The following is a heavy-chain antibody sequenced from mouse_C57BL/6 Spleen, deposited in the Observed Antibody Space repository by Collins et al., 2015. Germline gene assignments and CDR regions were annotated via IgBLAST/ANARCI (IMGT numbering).Heavy chain of an antibody. CDR3: VSDGPRAMDY. CDR1: N. J-gene: IGHJ4*01. V-gene: IGHV1-39*01. CDR2: INPNFVTT. D-gene: IGHD2-3*01. Sequence: NMNWVKQSNGKSLEWIGIINPNFVTTTYNQKFKGKATLTVDQSSSTAYMQLNSLTSEDSAVYYCVSDGPRAMDYWGQGTSVTVSS.